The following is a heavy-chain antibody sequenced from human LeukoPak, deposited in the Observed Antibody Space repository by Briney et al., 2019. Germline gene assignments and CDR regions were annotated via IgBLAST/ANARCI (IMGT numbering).Heavy chain of an antibody. V-gene: IGHV3-23*01. CDR2: LSGSGSST. CDR1: KIIFTYA. CDR3: ARYCSGGSCWDY. D-gene: IGHD2-15*01. J-gene: IGHJ4*02. Sequence: GGSLRLSCAASKIIFTYAMSWVRQAPGKGLGWVSALSGSGSSTYYADSVKGRFTISRDNAKNSLYLQMNSLRAEDTAVYYCARYCSGGSCWDYRGQGTLVTVSS.